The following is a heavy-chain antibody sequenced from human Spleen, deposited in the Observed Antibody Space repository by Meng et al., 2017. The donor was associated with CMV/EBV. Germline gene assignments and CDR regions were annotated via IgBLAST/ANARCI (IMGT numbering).Heavy chain of an antibody. Sequence: ESLKISCTVSGGPINSHYWTWIRQPPGKGLEWIGFVYYNGDTNYNPSLESRVTMSLDTSKKQFSPRLSSVTAADTAVYYCARGRIALSVNDGMDVWGQGTTVTVSS. CDR1: GGPINSHY. V-gene: IGHV4-59*11. D-gene: IGHD6-13*01. CDR2: VYYNGDT. J-gene: IGHJ6*02. CDR3: ARGRIALSVNDGMDV.